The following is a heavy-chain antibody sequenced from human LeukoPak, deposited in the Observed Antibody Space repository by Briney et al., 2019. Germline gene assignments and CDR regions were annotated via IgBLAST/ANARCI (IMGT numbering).Heavy chain of an antibody. CDR3: ARDLGYSYGTYYYYYGMDV. J-gene: IGHJ6*02. Sequence: SVKVSCKASGGTFSSYAISWVRQAPGQGLEWMGRIIPILGIANYAQKFQGRVTITADKSTSTAYMELSGLRSEDTAVYYCARDLGYSYGTYYYYYGMDVWGQGTTVTVSS. D-gene: IGHD5-18*01. CDR1: GGTFSSYA. CDR2: IIPILGIA. V-gene: IGHV1-69*04.